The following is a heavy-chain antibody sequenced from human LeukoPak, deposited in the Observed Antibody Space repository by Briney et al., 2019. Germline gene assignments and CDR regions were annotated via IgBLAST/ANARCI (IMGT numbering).Heavy chain of an antibody. CDR2: VRYDGSNK. V-gene: IGHV3-30*02. J-gene: IGHJ4*02. CDR1: GFSFSSYG. D-gene: IGHD6-13*01. Sequence: GGSLRLSCAASGFSFSSYGMHWVRQAPGKGLEWVTFVRYDGSNKYYADSVKGRFTISRDNSKNTLYLQMNSLRTEDTAVYYCAKDSSGSSWYWDYWGQGTLVTVSS. CDR3: AKDSSGSSWYWDY.